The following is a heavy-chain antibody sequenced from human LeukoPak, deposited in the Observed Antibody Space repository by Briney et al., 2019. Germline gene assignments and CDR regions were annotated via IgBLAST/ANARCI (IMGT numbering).Heavy chain of an antibody. CDR2: INHSGST. Sequence: SETLYLTCAVYGGSFSGYYWSWIRQPPGKGLEWIGEINHSGSTNYNPSLKSRVTISVDTSKNQFSLKLSSVTAADTAVYYCASTEWELLSRYWGQGALVTVSS. CDR3: ASTEWELLSRY. CDR1: GGSFSGYY. V-gene: IGHV4-34*01. D-gene: IGHD1-26*01. J-gene: IGHJ4*02.